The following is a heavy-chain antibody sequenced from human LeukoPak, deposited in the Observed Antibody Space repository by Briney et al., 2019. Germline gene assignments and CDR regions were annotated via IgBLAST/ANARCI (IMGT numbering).Heavy chain of an antibody. CDR1: GGSFSGYY. CDR3: ARRKDRILRYFDWFKTPDAFDI. Sequence: SETLSLTCAVYGGSFSGYYWSWIRQPPGKGLEWIGEINHSGSTNYNPSLKSRVTISVDTSKNQFSLKLSSVTAADTAVYYCARRKDRILRYFDWFKTPDAFDIWGQGTMVTGSS. CDR2: INHSGST. D-gene: IGHD3-9*01. J-gene: IGHJ3*02. V-gene: IGHV4-34*01.